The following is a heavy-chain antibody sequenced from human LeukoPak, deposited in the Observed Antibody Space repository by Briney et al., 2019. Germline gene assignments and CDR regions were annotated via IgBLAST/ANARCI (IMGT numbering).Heavy chain of an antibody. CDR1: GGSIKSNNW. D-gene: IGHD3-10*01. Sequence: SGTLSLTCAVSGGSIKSNNWWSWVRQPPGKGLEWIGEIYHSGSTNYNPSLKSRVTISVDTSKNQFSLKLSSVTAADTAVYYCARKVTMASWYFDLWGRGTLVTVSS. CDR3: ARKVTMASWYFDL. J-gene: IGHJ2*01. CDR2: IYHSGST. V-gene: IGHV4-4*02.